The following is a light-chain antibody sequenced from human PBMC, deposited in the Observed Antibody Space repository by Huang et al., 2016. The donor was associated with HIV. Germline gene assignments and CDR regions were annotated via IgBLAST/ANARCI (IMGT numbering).Light chain of an antibody. V-gene: IGKV3-20*01. CDR2: GAS. CDR3: HQYGTAPRT. Sequence: DIVLTQSLGTQSLSPGERATLSCRASHSISSSFLAWYLQKPGRSPSLLIYGASNRATGIPDRFSGSGSGTDFTLTISRLEAEDFAVYYCHQYGTAPRTFGQGTKLEIK. CDR1: HSISSSF. J-gene: IGKJ2*01.